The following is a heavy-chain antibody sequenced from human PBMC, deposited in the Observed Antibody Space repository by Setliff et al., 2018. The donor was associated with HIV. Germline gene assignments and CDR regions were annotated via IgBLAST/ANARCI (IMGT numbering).Heavy chain of an antibody. D-gene: IGHD3-9*01. Sequence: SETLSLTCTVYGGSIRGFYWNWIRQSAGKGLEWIGRIYDSGSTKYNPSLKSRVTVSLDTSKNQFSLNLDSVTAADTAVFYCASGVRYYFDYTWSTYRRGYYMDVWGKGTPVTVSS. V-gene: IGHV4-4*07. CDR1: GGSIRGFY. J-gene: IGHJ6*03. CDR3: ASGVRYYFDYTWSTYRRGYYMDV. CDR2: IYDSGST.